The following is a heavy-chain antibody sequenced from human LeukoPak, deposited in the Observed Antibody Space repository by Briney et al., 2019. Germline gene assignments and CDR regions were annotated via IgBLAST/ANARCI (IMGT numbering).Heavy chain of an antibody. V-gene: IGHV3-23*01. CDR1: GFTFSSYA. D-gene: IGHD3-10*01. Sequence: GGSLRLSCAASGFTFSSYAMSWVRQAPGKGLEWVSALSDSGGYTYYADSVKGRFTISRDNSKNTLYLQMNSLKTEDTAVYYCTRIRGADYFDYWGQGTLVTVSS. CDR2: LSDSGGYT. CDR3: TRIRGADYFDY. J-gene: IGHJ4*02.